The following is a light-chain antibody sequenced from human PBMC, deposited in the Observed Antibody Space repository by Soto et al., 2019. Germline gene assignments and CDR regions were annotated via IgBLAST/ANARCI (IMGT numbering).Light chain of an antibody. Sequence: IRMTQPPSSLSASTGDRVTITFRASQNIRSRLAWFQQKPGKAPKLLIYDASSLESGVPQRFSGSGSGTEFTLTISSLRPDDFATYYCQQYNSYWTFGQGTKVDIK. CDR1: QNIRSR. CDR3: QQYNSYWT. CDR2: DAS. V-gene: IGKV1-5*01. J-gene: IGKJ1*01.